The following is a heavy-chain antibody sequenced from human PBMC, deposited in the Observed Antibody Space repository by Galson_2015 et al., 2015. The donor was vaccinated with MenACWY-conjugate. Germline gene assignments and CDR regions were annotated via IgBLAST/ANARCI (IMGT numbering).Heavy chain of an antibody. V-gene: IGHV2-70*04. Sequence: PALVKPPQTLTLTCTFSGFSLSTSGMRVSWIRQPPGKALEWLARIDWDDDKFHSTSLKTRLTISKDTSKNQVVLTMTNMDPVDTATYYCARGYCSGGSCWGNWFDPWGQGTLVTVSS. CDR3: ARGYCSGGSCWGNWFDP. CDR1: GFSLSTSGMR. D-gene: IGHD2-15*01. J-gene: IGHJ5*02. CDR2: IDWDDDK.